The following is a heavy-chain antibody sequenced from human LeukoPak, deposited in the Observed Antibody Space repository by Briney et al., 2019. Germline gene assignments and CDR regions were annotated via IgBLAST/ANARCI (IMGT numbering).Heavy chain of an antibody. CDR2: ISSSSSTI. Sequence: GGSLRLSCVASGFTFSSYSLNWVRQAPGKGLEWVSYISSSSSTIYYADSVKGRFTISRDNAKNSLYLQMNSLRAEDTAVYYCVRESIVVVPAARGYYYYMDVWGKGTTVTVSS. CDR1: GFTFSSYS. CDR3: VRESIVVVPAARGYYYYMDV. D-gene: IGHD2-2*01. J-gene: IGHJ6*03. V-gene: IGHV3-48*04.